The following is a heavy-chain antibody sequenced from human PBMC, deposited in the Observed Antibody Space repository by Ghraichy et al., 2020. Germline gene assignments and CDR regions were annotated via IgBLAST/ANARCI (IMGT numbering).Heavy chain of an antibody. CDR2: IYYSGST. Sequence: SETLSLTCTVSGGSISSYYWSWIRQPPGKGLEWIGYIYYSGSTNYNPSLKSRVTISVDTSKNQFSLKLSSVTAADTAVYYCARAGYCSSTSCYNFWSSGEHDAFDIWGQGTMVTVSS. CDR3: ARAGYCSSTSCYNFWSSGEHDAFDI. J-gene: IGHJ3*02. V-gene: IGHV4-59*01. CDR1: GGSISSYY. D-gene: IGHD2-2*02.